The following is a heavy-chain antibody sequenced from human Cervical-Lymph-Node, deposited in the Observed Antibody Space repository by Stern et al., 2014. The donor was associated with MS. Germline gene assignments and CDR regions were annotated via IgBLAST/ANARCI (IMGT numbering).Heavy chain of an antibody. J-gene: IGHJ4*02. V-gene: IGHV5-51*03. CDR2: FYPSDSDI. CDR1: GGSFSKYA. CDR3: ATSLDADYIGYFDS. Sequence: LVQSGAEVKKPGESLKISCRNSGGSFSKYAIAWVRQMPGKGLEWMGMFYPSDSDIRYSPSFQGQVTISADQSISTAYLQWSSLKASDTAIYYCATSLDADYIGYFDSWGQGTLVTVSS. D-gene: IGHD4-11*01.